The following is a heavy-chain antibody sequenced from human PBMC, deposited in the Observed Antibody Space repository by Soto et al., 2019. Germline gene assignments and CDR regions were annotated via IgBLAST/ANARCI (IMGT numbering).Heavy chain of an antibody. Sequence: PEETLSLTCTVSGGSISSSSYYWGWIRQPPGKGLEWIGSIYYSGSTYYNPSLKSRVTISVDTSKNQFSLKLSSVTAADTAVYYCARNRGGITMIVVVIPDAFDIWGQGTMVTVSS. D-gene: IGHD3-22*01. V-gene: IGHV4-39*01. CDR3: ARNRGGITMIVVVIPDAFDI. J-gene: IGHJ3*02. CDR1: GGSISSSSYY. CDR2: IYYSGST.